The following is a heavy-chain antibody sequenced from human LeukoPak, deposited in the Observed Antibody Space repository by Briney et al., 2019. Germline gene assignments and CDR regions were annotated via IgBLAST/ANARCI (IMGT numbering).Heavy chain of an antibody. D-gene: IGHD3-16*01. V-gene: IGHV3-33*01. Sequence: PGRSLRLSCAASGFTFSSYGMHWVRQAPGKGLEWVAVIWYDGSNKYYADSVKGRFTISRDNSKNTLYLQMNSLRAEDTAVYYCARERGGADAFDIWGQGTMVTVSS. CDR2: IWYDGSNK. J-gene: IGHJ3*02. CDR3: ARERGGADAFDI. CDR1: GFTFSSYG.